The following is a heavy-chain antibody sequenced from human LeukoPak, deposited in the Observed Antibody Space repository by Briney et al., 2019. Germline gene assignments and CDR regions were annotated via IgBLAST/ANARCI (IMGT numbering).Heavy chain of an antibody. J-gene: IGHJ4*02. CDR2: IYYSGST. Sequence: PSETLSLTCTVSGGSISSYYWSWIRQPPGKGLEWIGYIYYSGSTNYNPSLKSRVTISVDTSKNQFSLKLSSVTAADTAVYYCARLKAYYDIPRLFDYWGQGTLVTVSS. CDR1: GGSISSYY. D-gene: IGHD3-9*01. CDR3: ARLKAYYDIPRLFDY. V-gene: IGHV4-59*01.